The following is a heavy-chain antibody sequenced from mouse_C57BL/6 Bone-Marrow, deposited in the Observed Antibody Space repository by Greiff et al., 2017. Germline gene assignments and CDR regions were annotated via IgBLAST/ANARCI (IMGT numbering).Heavy chain of an antibody. V-gene: IGHV1-4*01. CDR2: INPSSGYT. Sequence: VQRVESGAELARPGASVKMSCKASGYTFTSYTMHWVKQRPGQGLEWIGYINPSSGYTKYNQKFKDKATLTADKSSSTAYMQLSSLTSEDSAVYYCARSRSPAWFAYWGQGTLVTVSA. J-gene: IGHJ3*01. D-gene: IGHD1-1*01. CDR1: GYTFTSYT. CDR3: ARSRSPAWFAY.